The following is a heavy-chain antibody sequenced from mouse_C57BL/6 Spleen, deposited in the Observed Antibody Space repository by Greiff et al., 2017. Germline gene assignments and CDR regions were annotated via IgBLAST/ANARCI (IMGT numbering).Heavy chain of an antibody. CDR1: GYTFTSYW. J-gene: IGHJ4*01. CDR2: IYPGNSDT. D-gene: IGHD1-1*01. V-gene: IGHV1-5*01. Sequence: EVQLQQSGTVLARPGASVKMSCKTSGYTFTSYWMHWVKQRPGQGLDWIGAIYPGNSDTRYNQKFKGKAKLTAVTSASTAYMELSSLTNEDSAVXYCTRPLYYGSSSYAMDYWGQGTSVTVSS. CDR3: TRPLYYGSSSYAMDY.